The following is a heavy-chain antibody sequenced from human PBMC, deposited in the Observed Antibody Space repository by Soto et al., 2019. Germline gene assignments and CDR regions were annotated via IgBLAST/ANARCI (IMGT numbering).Heavy chain of an antibody. CDR2: IIPIFGTA. J-gene: IGHJ6*02. Sequence: QVQLVQSGAEVKKPGSSVKVSCKASGGTFSSYAISWVRQAPGQGLEWMGGIIPIFGTANYAQKFQGRVTITADESTSTDYMELSSLRSEDTAVYYCARSRTTVTTPYYYGMDVWGQGTTVTVSS. V-gene: IGHV1-69*12. CDR3: ARSRTTVTTPYYYGMDV. CDR1: GGTFSSYA. D-gene: IGHD4-4*01.